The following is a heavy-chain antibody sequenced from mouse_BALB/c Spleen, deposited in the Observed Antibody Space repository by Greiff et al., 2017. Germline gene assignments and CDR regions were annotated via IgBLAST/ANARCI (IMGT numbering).Heavy chain of an antibody. V-gene: IGHV3-2*02. CDR2: ISYSGST. CDR1: GYSITSDYA. Sequence: VQLKESGPGLVKPSQSLSLTCTVTGYSITSDYAWNWIRQFPGNKLEWMGYISYSGSTSYNPSLKSRISITRDTSKNQFFLQLNSVTTEDTATYYCARGNGGAMDYWGQGTSVTVSS. J-gene: IGHJ4*01. CDR3: ARGNGGAMDY.